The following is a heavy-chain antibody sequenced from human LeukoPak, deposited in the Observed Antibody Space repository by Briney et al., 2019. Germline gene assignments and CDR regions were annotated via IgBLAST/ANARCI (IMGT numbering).Heavy chain of an antibody. V-gene: IGHV4-34*01. D-gene: IGHD3-10*01. CDR1: GGSFSGYY. J-gene: IGHJ5*02. Sequence: PSETLSLTCAVYGGSFSGYYWSWIRQPPGKGLEWIGEINHSGSTSYNPSLKSRVTISVDTSKNQFSLKLSSVTAADTAVYYCARGGSYYYGSGSHNWFDPWGQGTLVTVSS. CDR3: ARGGSYYYGSGSHNWFDP. CDR2: INHSGST.